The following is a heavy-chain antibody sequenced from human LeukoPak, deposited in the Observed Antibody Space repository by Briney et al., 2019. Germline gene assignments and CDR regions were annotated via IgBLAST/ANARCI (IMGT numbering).Heavy chain of an antibody. D-gene: IGHD3-10*01. Sequence: GASLKISCKGPGYSFTRYWIGWVLQMPGKGLESMGVSYPGDSDTRYSPSFQGQVTISADKYISTGYLQWSSLKAPDTAMYYCATPPITMVRGVIAGHWGQGTLVTVSS. CDR1: GYSFTRYW. V-gene: IGHV5-51*01. CDR2: SYPGDSDT. CDR3: ATPPITMVRGVIAGH. J-gene: IGHJ4*02.